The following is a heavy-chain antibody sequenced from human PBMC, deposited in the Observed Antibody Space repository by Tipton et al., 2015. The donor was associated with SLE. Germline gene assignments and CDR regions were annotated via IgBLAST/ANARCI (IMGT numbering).Heavy chain of an antibody. V-gene: IGHV4-30-2*01. D-gene: IGHD3-3*01. Sequence: TLSLTCAGSGGSISSGGYSWGWIRQPPGKGLEWIGYIYHSGSTYYNPSLKSRVTISVDRSKNQFSLKLSSVTAADTAGYYCARCDLWSGYALDYWGQGTLVTVSS. CDR2: IYHSGST. J-gene: IGHJ4*02. CDR3: ARCDLWSGYALDY. CDR1: GGSISSGGYS.